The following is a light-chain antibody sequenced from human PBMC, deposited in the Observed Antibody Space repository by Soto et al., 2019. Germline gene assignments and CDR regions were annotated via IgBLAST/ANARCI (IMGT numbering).Light chain of an antibody. CDR2: AAS. CDR3: QRTFDAPFT. Sequence: DIQMTQSPSSVSALIGDRVTLTCRTSEPIDRSLSEYQQRPGKAPRVLIIAASDLQSGVPSRFSRSGSGTEFTLTISSLQPEDFATYYCQRTFDAPFTCGHGPKVELK. J-gene: IGKJ3*01. CDR1: EPIDRS. V-gene: IGKV1-39*01.